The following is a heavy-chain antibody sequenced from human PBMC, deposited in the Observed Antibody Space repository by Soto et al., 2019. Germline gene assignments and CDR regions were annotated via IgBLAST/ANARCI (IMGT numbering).Heavy chain of an antibody. CDR3: AKDGASGWYNPPGYFDY. V-gene: IGHV3-23*01. J-gene: IGHJ4*02. Sequence: GSLRLSCAASGFTFSSYAMSWVRQAPGKGLEWVSAISGSGGSTYYADSVKGRFTISRDNSKNTLYLQMNSLRAEDTAVYYCAKDGASGWYNPPGYFDYWGQGTLVTVSS. D-gene: IGHD6-19*01. CDR2: ISGSGGST. CDR1: GFTFSSYA.